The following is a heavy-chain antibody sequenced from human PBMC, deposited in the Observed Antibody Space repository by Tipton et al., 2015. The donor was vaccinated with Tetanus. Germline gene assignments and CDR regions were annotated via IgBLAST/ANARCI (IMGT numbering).Heavy chain of an antibody. CDR1: GYKFFNSW. CDR3: ARAHCTDGVCNFDF. Sequence: QLVQSGAEVQKPGQSLKISCRGSGYKFFNSWIGWVRQMPGKGLEWMGIIYPGDSDTRYSPSFQGQVTISVDKSINTAYLQWSSLKASDTSMFYCARAHCTDGVCNFDFWGQGALVTVAP. CDR2: IYPGDSDT. V-gene: IGHV5-51*01. J-gene: IGHJ4*02. D-gene: IGHD2-8*01.